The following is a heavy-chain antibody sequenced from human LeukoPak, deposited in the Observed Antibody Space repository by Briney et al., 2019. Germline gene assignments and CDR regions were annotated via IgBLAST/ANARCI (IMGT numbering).Heavy chain of an antibody. Sequence: SETLSLTCAVYGGSLSGIYWSWIRQPPGKGLEWIGEINHSGSTNYNPSLKSRVTISVDTSKNQFSLKLTSVTAADTAVYYCARESGSYSRIEYWGQGTLVTVSS. V-gene: IGHV4-34*01. J-gene: IGHJ4*02. CDR1: GGSLSGIY. CDR2: INHSGST. CDR3: ARESGSYSRIEY. D-gene: IGHD1-26*01.